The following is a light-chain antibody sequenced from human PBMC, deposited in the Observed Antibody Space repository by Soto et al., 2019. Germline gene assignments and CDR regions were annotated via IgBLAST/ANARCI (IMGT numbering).Light chain of an antibody. V-gene: IGKV3-15*01. J-gene: IGKJ1*01. Sequence: EIVMTQSSATLSVSPGERATLSCRASQSMSSNFAWYQQRPGQAPRLLIYGASTRSTGIPARFSVSGSWTGFRLTITTLLSEDCAVYDYEQYNKGRVTFGQGTKVEIK. CDR2: GAS. CDR1: QSMSSN. CDR3: EQYNKGRVT.